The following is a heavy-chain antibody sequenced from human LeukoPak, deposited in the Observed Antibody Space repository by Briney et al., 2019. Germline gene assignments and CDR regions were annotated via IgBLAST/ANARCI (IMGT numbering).Heavy chain of an antibody. V-gene: IGHV3-48*03. CDR2: ISSSGSTI. Sequence: GGSLRLSYAASGFTFSSYEMNWVRQAPGKGLEWVSYISSSGSTIYYADSVKGRFTISRDNAKNSLYLQMNSLRAEDTAVYYCARVFGGSCPDWGQGTLVTVSS. J-gene: IGHJ4*02. D-gene: IGHD2-15*01. CDR1: GFTFSSYE. CDR3: ARVFGGSCPD.